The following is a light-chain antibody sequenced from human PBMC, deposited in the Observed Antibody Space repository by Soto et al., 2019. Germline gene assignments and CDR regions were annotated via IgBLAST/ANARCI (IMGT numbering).Light chain of an antibody. V-gene: IGKV4-1*01. CDR2: WAS. CDR1: QSVLNSPNNKNY. Sequence: DIVMTQSPDSLAVSLDERATINCKSSQSVLNSPNNKNYLTWYQQKPGQPPKLLIYWASTRESGVPDRFSDSGSGTDFTLTISSLQAEDVAVYYCQQYYSNPRTFGQGTKVDIK. J-gene: IGKJ1*01. CDR3: QQYYSNPRT.